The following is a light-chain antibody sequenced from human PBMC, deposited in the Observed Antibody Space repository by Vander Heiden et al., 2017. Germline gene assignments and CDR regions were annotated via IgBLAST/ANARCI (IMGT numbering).Light chain of an antibody. CDR3: QQGKSFPLT. Sequence: IQIAQSPSSVSASVGDRVTITCRASQGISGWLVWYQQKPGRAPNLLIYGASSLQSGVPSRFSGSGSGTDFTLSISSLQPEDFATYYCQQGKSFPLTFGGGTKVEIK. J-gene: IGKJ4*01. CDR1: QGISGW. V-gene: IGKV1-12*01. CDR2: GAS.